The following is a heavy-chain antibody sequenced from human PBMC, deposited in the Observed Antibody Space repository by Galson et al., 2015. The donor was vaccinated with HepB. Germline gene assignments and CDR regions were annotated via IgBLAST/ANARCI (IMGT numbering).Heavy chain of an antibody. Sequence: SVKVSCKASGYTFTSYYMHWVRQAPGQGLEWMGIINPSGGSTSYAQKFQGRVTMTRDTSTSTVYMELSSLRSEDTAVYYCARDRRSYYYDSSGYYYDSGFDYWGQGTLVTVSS. J-gene: IGHJ4*02. V-gene: IGHV1-46*01. CDR3: ARDRRSYYYDSSGYYYDSGFDY. CDR2: INPSGGST. CDR1: GYTFTSYY. D-gene: IGHD3-22*01.